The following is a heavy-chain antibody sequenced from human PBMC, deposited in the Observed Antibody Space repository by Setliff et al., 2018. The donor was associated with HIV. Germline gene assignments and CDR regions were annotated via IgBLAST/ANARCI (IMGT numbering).Heavy chain of an antibody. D-gene: IGHD3-16*01. Sequence: GGSLRLSCAASGFTFSTYWMIWVRQAPGKGLEWVANIDQDGSEKNYVDSVKGRFTVSRDNAENSLYLQMDSLRAEDTAVYYCARGGANPSWFDSWGQGTLVTVSS. V-gene: IGHV3-7*01. CDR2: IDQDGSEK. J-gene: IGHJ5*01. CDR3: ARGGANPSWFDS. CDR1: GFTFSTYW.